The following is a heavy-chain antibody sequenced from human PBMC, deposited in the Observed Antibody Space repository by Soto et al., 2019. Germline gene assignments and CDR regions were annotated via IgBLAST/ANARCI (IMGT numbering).Heavy chain of an antibody. J-gene: IGHJ6*02. CDR2: IYYSGST. CDR1: GGSISSSGYY. CDR3: ARQERGYSGYDYGYYYYGMDV. D-gene: IGHD5-12*01. V-gene: IGHV4-39*01. Sequence: QLQLQESGPGLVKPSETLSLTCTVSGGSISSSGYYWGWIRQPPGKGLEWIGSIYYSGSTYYNPSLKSRVTISVDTSTNQVSLKLRSVTAADTAVSYCARQERGYSGYDYGYYYYGMDVWGQGTTVTVSS.